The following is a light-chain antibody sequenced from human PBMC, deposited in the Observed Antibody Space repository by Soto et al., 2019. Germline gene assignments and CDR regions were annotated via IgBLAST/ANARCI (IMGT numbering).Light chain of an antibody. Sequence: DIQITQSPSSLSASVGDRVTITCRASQGISSYLAWYQQKPGKAPKLLIYAASTLQSGVPSRFSGSGSGTEFTLTISSLQPEDFATYYCQQVKSYPLTIGGGTKVDIK. CDR2: AAS. CDR1: QGISSY. CDR3: QQVKSYPLT. V-gene: IGKV1-9*01. J-gene: IGKJ4*01.